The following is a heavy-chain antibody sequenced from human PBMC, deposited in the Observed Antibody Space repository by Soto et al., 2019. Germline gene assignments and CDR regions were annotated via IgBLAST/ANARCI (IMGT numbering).Heavy chain of an antibody. CDR1: GFTFSSYG. J-gene: IGHJ4*02. CDR3: ARDQVNYYDSSGYYRIFDY. D-gene: IGHD3-22*01. CDR2: IWYDGSNK. V-gene: IGHV3-33*01. Sequence: VGSLRLSCAASGFTFSSYGMHWVRQAPGKGLEWVAVIWYDGSNKYYADSVKGRFTISRDNSKNTLYLQMNSLRAEDTAVYYCARDQVNYYDSSGYYRIFDYWGQGTLVTVSS.